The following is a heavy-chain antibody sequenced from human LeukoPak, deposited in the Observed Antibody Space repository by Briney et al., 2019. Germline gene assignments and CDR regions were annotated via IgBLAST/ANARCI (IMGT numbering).Heavy chain of an antibody. CDR3: ATNYDSSGYYPFPPGY. CDR2: LNSDGSNT. D-gene: IGHD3-22*01. J-gene: IGHJ4*02. Sequence: GGSLRLSCAASGFTFSNCWMHWVRQAPGEGLVWVSRLNSDGSNTNYADSGRGRFTISRDNTKNTLYLQLNSLRAEDTAVYYCATNYDSSGYYPFPPGYWGQGTLVTVSS. CDR1: GFTFSNCW. V-gene: IGHV3-74*01.